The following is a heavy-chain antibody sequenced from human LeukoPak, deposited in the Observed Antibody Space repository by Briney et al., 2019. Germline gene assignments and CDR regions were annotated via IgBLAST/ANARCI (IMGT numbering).Heavy chain of an antibody. V-gene: IGHV4-38-2*02. D-gene: IGHD3-16*01. J-gene: IGHJ6*03. CDR3: ARETSQKGAHYMDV. CDR2: IDHSGST. Sequence: SETLSLTCTVSGYSISSGYYWGWIRQPPGKGLEWTGSIDHSGSTNYNPSLKSRVTISVDTSKNQFSLKLSSVTAADTAVYYCARETSQKGAHYMDVWGKGTTVTISS. CDR1: GYSISSGYY.